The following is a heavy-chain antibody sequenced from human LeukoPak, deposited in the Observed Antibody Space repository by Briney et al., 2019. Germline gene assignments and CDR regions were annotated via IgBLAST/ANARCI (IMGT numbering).Heavy chain of an antibody. V-gene: IGHV1-2*02. CDR1: GYTFTGYY. D-gene: IGHD3-16*01. Sequence: GASVKVSCKASGYTFTGYYMHWVRQAPGQGLEWMGWINPNSGGTNYAQKLQGRVTMTRDTSIASSYMELTGLESDDTAAYYCARGRRILGGPENAGDFFDFWGQGSLVTVSS. J-gene: IGHJ4*01. CDR2: INPNSGGT. CDR3: ARGRRILGGPENAGDFFDF.